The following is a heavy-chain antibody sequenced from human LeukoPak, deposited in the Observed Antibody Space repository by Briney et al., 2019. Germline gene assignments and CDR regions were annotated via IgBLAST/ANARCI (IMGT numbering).Heavy chain of an antibody. CDR2: IRTSDGST. J-gene: IGHJ4*02. V-gene: IGHV3-23*01. D-gene: IGHD5-24*01. CDR3: AKTRELNYFDD. Sequence: GGSLRLSCAASGFTFSNVWMSRVRQAPGKGLEWVSAIRTSDGSTYYADSVKGRFTVSRDNSKNTMSLQMNSLRAEDTAIYYCAKTRELNYFDDWGQGTLVTVSS. CDR1: GFTFSNVW.